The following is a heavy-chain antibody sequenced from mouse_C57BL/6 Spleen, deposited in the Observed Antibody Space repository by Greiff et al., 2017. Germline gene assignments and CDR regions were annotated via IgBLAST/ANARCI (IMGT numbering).Heavy chain of an antibody. D-gene: IGHD4-1*01. Sequence: QVQLQQPGAELVKPGASVKLSCKASGYTFTSYWMQWVKQRPGQGLEWIGEIDPSDSYTNYNQKFKGKATLTVDTSSSTAYMQLSSLTSEDSAVYYCASRLGRDYAMDYWGQGTSVTVSS. CDR1: GYTFTSYW. V-gene: IGHV1-50*01. CDR3: ASRLGRDYAMDY. CDR2: IDPSDSYT. J-gene: IGHJ4*01.